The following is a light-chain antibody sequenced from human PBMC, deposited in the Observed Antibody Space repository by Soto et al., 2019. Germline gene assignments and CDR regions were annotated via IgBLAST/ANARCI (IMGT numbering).Light chain of an antibody. V-gene: IGKV3-15*01. CDR3: QQYNNWPLT. CDR2: GAS. CDR1: QSVSGN. J-gene: IGKJ4*01. Sequence: EIVMTQSPATLSVSPGERATLSCRASQSVSGNLAWYQQTPGQAPRLLIYGASTRATGIPARFSGSGSGTEFTLTISSLQSEDFAVYYCQQYNNWPLTFGGGIKVEIK.